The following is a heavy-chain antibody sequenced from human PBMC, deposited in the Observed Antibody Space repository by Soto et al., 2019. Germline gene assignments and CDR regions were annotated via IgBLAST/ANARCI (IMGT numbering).Heavy chain of an antibody. CDR1: GFTFSSYA. D-gene: IGHD6-13*01. CDR2: ISGSGGST. Sequence: GGSLRLSCAASGFTFSSYAMSWVRQAPGKGLEWVSAISGSGGSTYYADSVKGRFTISRDNSKNTLYLQMNSLRAEDTAVYYCAKPRGIAAAGSPAFFFDYWGQGTLVTVSS. CDR3: AKPRGIAAAGSPAFFFDY. J-gene: IGHJ4*02. V-gene: IGHV3-23*01.